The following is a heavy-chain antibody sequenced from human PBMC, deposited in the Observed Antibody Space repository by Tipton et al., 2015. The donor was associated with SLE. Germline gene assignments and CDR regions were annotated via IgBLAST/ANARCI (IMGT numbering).Heavy chain of an antibody. J-gene: IGHJ1*01. V-gene: IGHV4-34*01. Sequence: TLSLTCAVYGGSISGYYWSWIRQPPGKGLEWIGEINHSGSTNHNPSLKSRVTISVDTSKNQFSLKLSSVTAADTAVYYCARPTGATRAEYFQHWGQGTLVTVSS. CDR1: GGSISGYY. D-gene: IGHD1-26*01. CDR2: INHSGST. CDR3: ARPTGATRAEYFQH.